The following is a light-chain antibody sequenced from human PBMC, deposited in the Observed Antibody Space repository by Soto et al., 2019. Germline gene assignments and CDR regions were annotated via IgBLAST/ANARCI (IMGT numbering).Light chain of an antibody. J-gene: IGKJ1*01. Sequence: EVVLTQSPGTLSLSPGERATLSCRASQSVSSSDLAWYQQKPGQAPRLLISGASSRATGIPDRFSGSGSGTDFTLTISRLEPADFAVFYCQQYGTSPPTFGQGTKVDIK. CDR3: QQYGTSPPT. V-gene: IGKV3-20*01. CDR1: QSVSSSD. CDR2: GAS.